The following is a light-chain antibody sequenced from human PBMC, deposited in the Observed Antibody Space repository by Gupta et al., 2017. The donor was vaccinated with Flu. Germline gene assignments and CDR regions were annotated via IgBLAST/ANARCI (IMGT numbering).Light chain of an antibody. CDR1: QSISSY. V-gene: IGKV1-39*01. J-gene: IGKJ1*01. CDR2: AAS. CDR3: QQSYSTPGT. Sequence: PSSLSASVGDRVTITCRASQSISSYLNWYQQKPGKAPKLLIYAASSLQSGLPSRFSGSGSGTDFTLTISSLQPEDFATYYCQQSYSTPGTFGQGTKVEIK.